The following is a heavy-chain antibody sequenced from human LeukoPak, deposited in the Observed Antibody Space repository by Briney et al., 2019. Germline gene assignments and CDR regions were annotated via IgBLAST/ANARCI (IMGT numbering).Heavy chain of an antibody. CDR2: IYSGGST. CDR1: GFTVSSND. CDR3: AELGITMIGGV. V-gene: IGHV3-53*01. D-gene: IGHD3-10*02. J-gene: IGHJ6*04. Sequence: GGSLRLSCAASGFTVSSNDMSWVRQAPGKGLECISVIYSGGSTDYADSVKGRLTISRDNSKNSLYLQMDSLRAEGTAVYYCAELGITMIGGVWGKGTTVTISS.